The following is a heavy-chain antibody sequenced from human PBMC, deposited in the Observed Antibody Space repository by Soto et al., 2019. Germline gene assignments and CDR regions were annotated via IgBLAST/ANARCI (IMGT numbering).Heavy chain of an antibody. D-gene: IGHD2-2*01. Sequence: QVQLVQSGAEVKKPGSAVNVSCKASGGTFSSYAISWVRQAPGQGLEWMGGIIPIFGTANYAQKFQVRVTITAAESTRIAYMVLSSLRSEDPAVYYCARAPCSSTRCYFVYWVQGTLFT. V-gene: IGHV1-69*01. CDR2: IIPIFGTA. CDR3: ARAPCSSTRCYFVY. J-gene: IGHJ4*02. CDR1: GGTFSSYA.